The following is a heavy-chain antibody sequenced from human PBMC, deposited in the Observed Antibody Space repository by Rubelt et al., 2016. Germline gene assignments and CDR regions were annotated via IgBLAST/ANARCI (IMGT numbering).Heavy chain of an antibody. CDR3: ARDLTVTSLYYFDY. J-gene: IGHJ4*02. D-gene: IGHD4-17*01. V-gene: IGHV4-34*01. CDR1: GGSFSGYY. CDR2: IYYSGST. Sequence: QVQLQQWGAGLLKPSETLSLTCAVYGGSFSGYYWSWIRQPPGKGLEWIGSIYYSGSTYYNPSLKSRVTISVDTSKNQFSLKLSSVTAADTAVYYCARDLTVTSLYYFDYWGQGTLVTVSS.